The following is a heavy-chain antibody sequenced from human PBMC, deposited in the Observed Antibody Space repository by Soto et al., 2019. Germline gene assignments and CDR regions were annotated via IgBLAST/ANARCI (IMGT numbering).Heavy chain of an antibody. CDR2: ISSSSSYI. D-gene: IGHD6-19*01. CDR1: GFTFSSYS. J-gene: IGHJ4*02. Sequence: GGSLRLSCAASGFTFSSYSMNWVRQAPGKGLEWVSSISSSSSYIYYADSVKGRFTISRDNAKNSLYLQMNSLRAEDTAVYYCAREGTQSSSGWKYYFDYWGQGTLVTVSS. CDR3: AREGTQSSSGWKYYFDY. V-gene: IGHV3-21*01.